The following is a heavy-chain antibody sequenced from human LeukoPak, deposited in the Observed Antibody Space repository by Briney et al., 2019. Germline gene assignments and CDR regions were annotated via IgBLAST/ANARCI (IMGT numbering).Heavy chain of an antibody. Sequence: PGGSLRLSCAASGFTFSSSWMSWVRQAPGKGLEWVTNIKPDGSEKYYVDSVKGRFTISRDNAKNSLYLQMNSLRAEDTAVYYCAKDSLPMGLADGYYYDSSGYYYFDYWGQGTLVTVSS. CDR1: GFTFSSSW. D-gene: IGHD3-22*01. V-gene: IGHV3-7*03. CDR2: IKPDGSEK. J-gene: IGHJ4*02. CDR3: AKDSLPMGLADGYYYDSSGYYYFDY.